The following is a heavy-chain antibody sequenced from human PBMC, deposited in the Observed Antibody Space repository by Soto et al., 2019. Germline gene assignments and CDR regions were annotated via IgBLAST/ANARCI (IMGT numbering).Heavy chain of an antibody. Sequence: GGSLRLSCAASGFTFSSYAMSWVRQAPGKGLEWVSAISGSGGSTYYADSVKGRFTISRDNSKNTLYLQMNSLRAEDTAVYYCAKPREALGIVGATVAFDIWGQGTMVTVSS. D-gene: IGHD1-26*01. CDR3: AKPREALGIVGATVAFDI. J-gene: IGHJ3*02. CDR1: GFTFSSYA. CDR2: ISGSGGST. V-gene: IGHV3-23*01.